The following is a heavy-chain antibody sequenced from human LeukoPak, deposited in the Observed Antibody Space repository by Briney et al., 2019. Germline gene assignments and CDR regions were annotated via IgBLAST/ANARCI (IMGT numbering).Heavy chain of an antibody. CDR3: AREVPVYCTNGVCYFDY. V-gene: IGHV4-4*07. CDR1: GGSISSYY. CDR2: IYTSGST. J-gene: IGHJ4*02. Sequence: SETLSLTCTVSGGSISSYYWSWIRQPAGKGLEWIGRIYTSGSTNYNPSLKSRVTMSVDTSKNQFSLKLSSVTAADTAVYCCAREVPVYCTNGVCYFDYWGQGTLVTVSS. D-gene: IGHD2-8*01.